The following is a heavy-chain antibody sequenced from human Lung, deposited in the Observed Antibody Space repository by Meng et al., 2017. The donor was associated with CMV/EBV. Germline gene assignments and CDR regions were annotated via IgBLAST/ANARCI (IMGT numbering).Heavy chain of an antibody. CDR2: IRYDEKNK. CDR3: VKDFPGECYQLCYDYSHGMDV. CDR1: GFNFNIYG. J-gene: IGHJ6*02. Sequence: GGSLRLSCAASGFNFNIYGMHWVRQLPGEGLEWVAFIRYDEKNKYYADSVKGRFTIFRDNSRSTLYLQMNSLRVEDTAIYYCVKDFPGECYQLCYDYSHGMDVXGQGXTVTVSS. D-gene: IGHD3-22*01. V-gene: IGHV3-30*02.